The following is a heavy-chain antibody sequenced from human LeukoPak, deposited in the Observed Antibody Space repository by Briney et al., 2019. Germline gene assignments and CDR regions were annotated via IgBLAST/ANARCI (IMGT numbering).Heavy chain of an antibody. Sequence: PGGSLRLSCAASGFTFSDYYMSWIRQAPGKGLEWVSYISSSGSTIYYADSVKGRFTISRDNAKNSLFLQMNSLRAEDTAVYHCARDRRDGYNRFDYWSQGTLVTVSS. V-gene: IGHV3-11*04. J-gene: IGHJ4*02. CDR2: ISSSGSTI. CDR3: ARDRRDGYNRFDY. CDR1: GFTFSDYY. D-gene: IGHD5-24*01.